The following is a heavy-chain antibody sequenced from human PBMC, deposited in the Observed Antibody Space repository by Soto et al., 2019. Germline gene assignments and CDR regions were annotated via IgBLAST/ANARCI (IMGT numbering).Heavy chain of an antibody. CDR3: PTSYYYDNSALYS. V-gene: IGHV4-31*06. J-gene: IGHJ5*01. D-gene: IGHD3-22*01. Sequence: SETLSLTCTVSGGSISSGSYCWSWIRQHPGKGREWIGYIYDSGSTYYNPSLKSRVSRSIDTSKNQFSLKRSAVTAADTAVYYCPTSYYYDNSALYSRAHRPLVPVSS. CDR1: GGSISSGSYC. CDR2: IYDSGST.